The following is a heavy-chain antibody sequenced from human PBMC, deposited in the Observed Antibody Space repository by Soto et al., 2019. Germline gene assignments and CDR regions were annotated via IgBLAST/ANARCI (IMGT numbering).Heavy chain of an antibody. D-gene: IGHD2-15*01. Sequence: QVPLVESGGGVVQPGRSLRLSCAASGFTFSSYAMHWVRQAPGKGLEWVAVISYDGSNKYYADSVKGRFTISRDNSKNTLDLQMNSLRAEDTVVYYCARAGCDGGSCYTLVGLRYGMDVWGQGTTVTVSS. J-gene: IGHJ6*02. CDR2: ISYDGSNK. V-gene: IGHV3-30-3*01. CDR3: ARAGCDGGSCYTLVGLRYGMDV. CDR1: GFTFSSYA.